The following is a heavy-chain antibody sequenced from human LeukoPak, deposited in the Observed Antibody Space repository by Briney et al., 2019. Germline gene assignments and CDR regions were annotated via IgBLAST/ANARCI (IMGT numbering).Heavy chain of an antibody. V-gene: IGHV3-23*01. D-gene: IGHD5-18*01. Sequence: GGSLRLSCAASGFTFSSYAMSWVRQAPGKGLEWVSAISGSGGSTYYADSVKGRFTISRDNSKKTLYLQMNSLRAEDTAVYYCAKGSIIGGYSYGYFDYWGQGTLVTVSS. CDR2: ISGSGGST. J-gene: IGHJ4*02. CDR3: AKGSIIGGYSYGYFDY. CDR1: GFTFSSYA.